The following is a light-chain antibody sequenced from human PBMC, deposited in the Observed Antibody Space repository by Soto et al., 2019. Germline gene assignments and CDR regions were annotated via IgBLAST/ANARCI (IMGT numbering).Light chain of an antibody. CDR1: QSVSSSY. J-gene: IGKJ5*01. Sequence: IVLTQSPGTLSLSPGERATPSCRASQSVSSSYLAWYQQKPGQAPRLLIYGASSRATGIPDRFSGSGSGIDFTLTISRLEPEDFAVYYCQQYGSSPPITFGQGTRLEIK. V-gene: IGKV3-20*01. CDR2: GAS. CDR3: QQYGSSPPIT.